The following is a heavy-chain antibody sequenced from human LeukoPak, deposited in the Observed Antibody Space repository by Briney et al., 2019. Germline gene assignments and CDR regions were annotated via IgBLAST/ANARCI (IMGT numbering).Heavy chain of an antibody. CDR2: INPNSGGT. CDR3: ARVYTMVRGVIGY. Sequence: GASVKVSCKASGYTFTGYYMHWVRQAPGQGPEWMGWINPNSGGTNYAQKFQGRVTMTRDTSISTAYMELSRLRSDDTAAYYCARVYTMVRGVIGYWGQGTLVTVSS. CDR1: GYTFTGYY. D-gene: IGHD3-10*01. V-gene: IGHV1-2*02. J-gene: IGHJ4*02.